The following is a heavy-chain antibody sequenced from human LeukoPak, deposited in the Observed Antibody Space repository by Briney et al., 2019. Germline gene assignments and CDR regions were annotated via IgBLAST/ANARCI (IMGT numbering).Heavy chain of an antibody. CDR1: GGTFSSYA. V-gene: IGHV1-69*13. D-gene: IGHD6-13*01. Sequence: GASVKVSCKASGGTFSSYAISWVRQAPGQGLEWVGGIIPIFGTANYAQKFQGRVTITADESTSTAYMELSSLRSEDTAMYYCASGPYSSSWYNWFDPWGQGTLVTVSS. CDR3: ASGPYSSSWYNWFDP. J-gene: IGHJ5*02. CDR2: IIPIFGTA.